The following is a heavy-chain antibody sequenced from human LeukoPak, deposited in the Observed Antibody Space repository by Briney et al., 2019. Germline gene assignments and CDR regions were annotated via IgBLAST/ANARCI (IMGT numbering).Heavy chain of an antibody. D-gene: IGHD3-22*01. CDR1: GGTFSSYA. Sequence: GASVKVSCKASGGTFSSYAVSWVRQAPGQGLEWMGRIIPILGIANYAQKFQGRVTITADKSTSTAYMELSSLRSEDTAVYYCASSALYDSSGYYYVNWGQGTLVTVSS. V-gene: IGHV1-69*04. J-gene: IGHJ4*02. CDR3: ASSALYDSSGYYYVN. CDR2: IIPILGIA.